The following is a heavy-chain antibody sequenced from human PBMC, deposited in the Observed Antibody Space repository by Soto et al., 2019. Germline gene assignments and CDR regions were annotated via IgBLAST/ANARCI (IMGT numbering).Heavy chain of an antibody. V-gene: IGHV3-23*01. Sequence: PGGSLRLSCASSGFTFSSYAMSWVRQAPGKGLEWVSAISGSGGSTYYADSVKGRFTISRDNSKNTLYVQMSSLRVEDTAVYYCASSWQRLGSYFDNWGPGIVVTVSS. D-gene: IGHD3-16*01. J-gene: IGHJ4*02. CDR1: GFTFSSYA. CDR2: ISGSGGST. CDR3: ASSWQRLGSYFDN.